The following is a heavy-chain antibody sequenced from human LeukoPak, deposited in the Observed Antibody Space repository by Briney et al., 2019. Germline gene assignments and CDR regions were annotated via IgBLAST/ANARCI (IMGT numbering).Heavy chain of an antibody. D-gene: IGHD3-16*01. CDR3: ARDLARGGPEARLHYYMDV. V-gene: IGHV3-23*01. CDR2: ISGSGGST. J-gene: IGHJ6*03. Sequence: PGGSLRLSCAASGFTFSSYAMSWVRQAPGKGLEWVSAISGSGGSTYYADSVKGRFTISRDNSKNTLYLQMNSLRAEDTAFYYCARDLARGGPEARLHYYMDVWGEGTTVTVSS. CDR1: GFTFSSYA.